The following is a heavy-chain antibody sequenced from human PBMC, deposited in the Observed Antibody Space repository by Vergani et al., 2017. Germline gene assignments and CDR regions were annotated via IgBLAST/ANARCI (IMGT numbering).Heavy chain of an antibody. Sequence: EVQLVESGGGLVKPGGSLRLSCAASGFTFSNAWMNWVRPAPGKGLEWVGRIKSKTDGGTTDYAAPVKGRFTISRDDSKNTLYLQMNSLKTEDTAVYYCVRTYYDFWSGYYFYMDVGGKGTTVTVSS. V-gene: IGHV3-15*07. J-gene: IGHJ6*03. CDR2: IKSKTDGGTT. CDR3: VRTYYDFWSGYYFYMDV. D-gene: IGHD3-3*01. CDR1: GFTFSNAW.